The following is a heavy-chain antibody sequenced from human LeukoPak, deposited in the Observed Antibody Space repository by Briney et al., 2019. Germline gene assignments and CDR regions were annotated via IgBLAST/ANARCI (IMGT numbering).Heavy chain of an antibody. J-gene: IGHJ4*02. CDR1: GFTFSSYA. CDR3: ARDHNYAFDN. V-gene: IGHV3-23*01. CDR2: ISGSGGST. D-gene: IGHD1-1*01. Sequence: GGSLRLSCAASGFTFSSYAMSWVRQAPGKGLEWVSAISGSGGSTYYADSVKGRFTISRDNAKNSLYLQMNSLRVEDTAVYYCARDHNYAFDNWGQGTLVTVSS.